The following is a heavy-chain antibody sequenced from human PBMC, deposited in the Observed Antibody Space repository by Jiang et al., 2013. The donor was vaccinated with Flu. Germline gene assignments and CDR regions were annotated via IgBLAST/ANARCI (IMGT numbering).Heavy chain of an antibody. V-gene: IGHV2-70*11. CDR1: LSTSGMC. CDR3: ARTRSSLVGASDY. CDR2: IDWDDXK. J-gene: IGHJ4*02. D-gene: IGHD1-26*01. Sequence: LSTSGMCVSWIRQPHGKALEWLVRIDWDDXKYYSTSLKTRLTISKDTSKTQVVLTMTNMGPADTATYYCARTRSSLVGASDYWGQGTLVTVSS.